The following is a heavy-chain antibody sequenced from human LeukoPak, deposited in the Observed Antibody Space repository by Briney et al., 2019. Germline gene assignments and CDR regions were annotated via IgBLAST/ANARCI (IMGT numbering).Heavy chain of an antibody. D-gene: IGHD1-14*01. J-gene: IGHJ4*02. CDR1: GFTFSSLA. V-gene: IGHV3-23*01. CDR3: AKPARTDYADY. CDR2: ITATGSST. Sequence: GGSLRLSCAASGFTFSSLAMNWVRQAPGKGLEWVSAITATGSSTYYADSVRGRFTISRDNSKNTLYLQMNSLRAEDTAVYYCAKPARTDYADYWGQGTLVTVSS.